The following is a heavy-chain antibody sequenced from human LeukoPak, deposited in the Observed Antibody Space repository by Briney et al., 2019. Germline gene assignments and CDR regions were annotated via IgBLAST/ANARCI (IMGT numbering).Heavy chain of an antibody. D-gene: IGHD3-22*01. CDR3: AKDIGRGTSHFYDSSGYQVIGAYYGMDV. CDR2: ISWNSDNI. Sequence: PGRSLRLSCAASGFKFDDYAMHWVRQAPGKGLEWVSGISWNSDNIDSEDSVKGRFTISRDNAKNSLYLQMNSLRPEDTALYYCAKDIGRGTSHFYDSSGYQVIGAYYGMDVWGQGTTVTVSS. J-gene: IGHJ6*02. V-gene: IGHV3-9*01. CDR1: GFKFDDYA.